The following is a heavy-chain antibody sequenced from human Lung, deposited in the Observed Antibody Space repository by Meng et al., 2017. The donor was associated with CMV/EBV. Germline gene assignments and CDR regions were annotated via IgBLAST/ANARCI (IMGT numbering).Heavy chain of an antibody. Sequence: QVQFLQSGAEWKKPGASVKVSCKASGYSFTTYAMHWVRQAPGQRLEWMGWINAGNGNTKYSEKFQSRVTITRDTAASTAYMELSSLRSEDTAVYYCARTGCSSSSCYDYWGQGTLVTVSS. J-gene: IGHJ4*02. CDR1: GYSFTTYA. CDR3: ARTGCSSSSCYDY. CDR2: INAGNGNT. V-gene: IGHV1-3*01. D-gene: IGHD2-2*01.